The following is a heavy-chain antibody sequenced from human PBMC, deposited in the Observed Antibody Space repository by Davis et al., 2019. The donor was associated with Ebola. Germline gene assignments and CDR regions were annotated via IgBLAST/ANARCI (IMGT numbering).Heavy chain of an antibody. J-gene: IGHJ4*02. Sequence: GESLKISCVASGFVFGNYAMHWVRQAPGKGLEWVSAVGGRGTDTDYAESVKGRFVISRDTSKRTLFLQMNSLRAEDTAVYYCAKRFGYYDSSGYLDHWGQGTLVTVSS. CDR3: AKRFGYYDSSGYLDH. D-gene: IGHD3-22*01. CDR2: VGGRGTDT. V-gene: IGHV3-23*01. CDR1: GFVFGNYA.